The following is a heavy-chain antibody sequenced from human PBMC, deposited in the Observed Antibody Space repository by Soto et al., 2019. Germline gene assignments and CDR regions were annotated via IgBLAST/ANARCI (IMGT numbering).Heavy chain of an antibody. CDR3: ARGVSAGVDY. CDR2: MEPSTGRT. CDR1: GYSFTSLD. V-gene: IGHV1-8*01. D-gene: IGHD1-26*01. J-gene: IGHJ4*02. Sequence: ASVKVSCKASGYSFTSLDVNWVRQTAGQGLEWMGWMEPSTGRTGYAQKFQGRVTMTRDTSINTAYMELTTLTSDDTAFYYCARGVSAGVDYWGQGTLVTVSS.